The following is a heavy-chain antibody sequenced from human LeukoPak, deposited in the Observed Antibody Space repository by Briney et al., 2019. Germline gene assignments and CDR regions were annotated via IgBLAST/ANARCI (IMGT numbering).Heavy chain of an antibody. CDR3: ARQVGIAAAGYLRY. V-gene: IGHV4-38-2*02. CDR1: GYSISSGYY. CDR2: IYHSGST. Sequence: SETLSLTCTVSGYSISSGYYWGWIRQPPGKGLEWIGSIYHSGSTYYNPSLKSRVTISVDTSKNQFSLKLSSVTAADTAVYYCARQVGIAAAGYLRYWGQGTLVTVSS. D-gene: IGHD6-13*01. J-gene: IGHJ4*02.